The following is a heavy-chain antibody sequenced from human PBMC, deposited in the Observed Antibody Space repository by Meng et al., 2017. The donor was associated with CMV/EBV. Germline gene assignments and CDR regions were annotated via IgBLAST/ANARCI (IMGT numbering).Heavy chain of an antibody. V-gene: IGHV1-2*02. Sequence: ASVKVSCKASGYTFTGYYMHWVRQAPGQGLEWMGWINPNSGGTNYAQKFQGRVTMTRDTSISTAYMELSRLRSDDTAVYYCARVEGATPSYAAYWGQGTLVTVSS. D-gene: IGHD1-26*01. CDR2: INPNSGGT. J-gene: IGHJ4*02. CDR1: GYTFTGYY. CDR3: ARVEGATPSYAAY.